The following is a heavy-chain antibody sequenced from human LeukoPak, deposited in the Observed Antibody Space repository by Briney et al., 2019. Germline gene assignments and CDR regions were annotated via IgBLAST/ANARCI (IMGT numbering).Heavy chain of an antibody. V-gene: IGHV4-59*01. CDR2: IYYSGST. J-gene: IGHJ5*02. CDR1: GGSISSYY. Sequence: SETLSLTCTVSGGSISSYYWSWIRQHPGKGLEWIGYIYYSGSTNYNPSLKSRVAISVDTSKNQFSLKLSSVTAADTAVYYCARGGYSSGYNWFDPWGQGILVSVSS. D-gene: IGHD6-19*01. CDR3: ARGGYSSGYNWFDP.